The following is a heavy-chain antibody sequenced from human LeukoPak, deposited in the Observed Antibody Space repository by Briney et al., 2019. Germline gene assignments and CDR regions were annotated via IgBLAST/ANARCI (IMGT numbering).Heavy chain of an antibody. CDR2: ISYDGSNK. Sequence: PGGSLRLSCAASGFTFSSYAMHWVRQAPGKGLEWVAVISYDGSNKYYADSVKGRFTISRDSSKNTLYLQMNSLRAEDTAVYYCARDGGRDKEDYWGQGTLVTVSS. CDR1: GFTFSSYA. J-gene: IGHJ4*02. D-gene: IGHD1-26*01. CDR3: ARDGGRDKEDY. V-gene: IGHV3-30-3*01.